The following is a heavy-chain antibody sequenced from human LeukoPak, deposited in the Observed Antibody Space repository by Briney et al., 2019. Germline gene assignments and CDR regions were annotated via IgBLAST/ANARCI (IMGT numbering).Heavy chain of an antibody. D-gene: IGHD2-2*02. CDR2: IIPIFHTS. CDR1: GGIFSTYG. J-gene: IGHJ4*02. Sequence: AASVKASCKASGGIFSTYGFHWVRQAPGQGLEWLGGIIPIFHTSHYARKFQDRVMISADESTSTVYMELSSLRSDDTAVYYCARDPLGHCSSSNCYTRMEFDYWGQGTLVTVSS. V-gene: IGHV1-69*13. CDR3: ARDPLGHCSSSNCYTRMEFDY.